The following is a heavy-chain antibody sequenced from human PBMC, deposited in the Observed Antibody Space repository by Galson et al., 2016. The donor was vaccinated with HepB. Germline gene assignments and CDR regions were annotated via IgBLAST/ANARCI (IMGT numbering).Heavy chain of an antibody. CDR1: GGTFSSYA. Sequence: SVKVSCKASGGTFSSYAIGWVRQAPGQGLEWMGWISAYNGKTNYAQKLQGRVTMTTDTSTSTAYMEVRSLRSDDTAVYYCARTSHGLAFDPWGQGTLVTVSS. D-gene: IGHD5-18*01. V-gene: IGHV1-18*01. CDR3: ARTSHGLAFDP. CDR2: ISAYNGKT. J-gene: IGHJ5*02.